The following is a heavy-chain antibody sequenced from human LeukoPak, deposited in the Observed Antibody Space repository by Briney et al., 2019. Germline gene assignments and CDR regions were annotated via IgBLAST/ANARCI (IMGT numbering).Heavy chain of an antibody. CDR2: IYSADNT. Sequence: PGGSLRLSFGAHLLPVLCSYRRSVRQAPGKGLEWVSLIYSADNTHYADSVKGRFSISRDNSKNTLYLQMTSLRAETTPVYYSRTATPVADESHGYYHVYWGQGTLVTVSS. V-gene: IGHV3-53*01. CDR3: RTATPVADESHGYYHVY. J-gene: IGHJ4*02. D-gene: IGHD3-22*01. CDR1: LLPVLCSY.